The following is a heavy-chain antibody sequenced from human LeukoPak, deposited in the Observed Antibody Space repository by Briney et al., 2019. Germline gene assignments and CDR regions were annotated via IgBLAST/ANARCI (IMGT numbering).Heavy chain of an antibody. CDR2: INSGSYTI. Sequence: GGSLRLTCGAFGFRLGSYSMDWVRQAPGKGLEWVSHINSGSYTIYYADSVKGRFTISRDNAGNSLYLQMNSLRDEDTAVYYCARVLLERPGIDSFDMWGQGTMVTASS. CDR3: ARVLLERPGIDSFDM. V-gene: IGHV3-48*02. CDR1: GFRLGSYS. J-gene: IGHJ3*02. D-gene: IGHD1-1*01.